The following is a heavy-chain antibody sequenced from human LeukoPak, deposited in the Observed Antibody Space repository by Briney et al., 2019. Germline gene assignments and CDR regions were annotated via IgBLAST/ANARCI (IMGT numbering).Heavy chain of an antibody. Sequence: GESLKISCKGSGYSLTSYWIGWVRQMPGKGLEWMGIIYPGDSDTRYSPSFQGQVTISADKSISTAYLQWSSLKASDTAMYYCARLKREYYDILTGYYVGPYYYYYMDVWGKGTTVTISS. CDR3: ARLKREYYDILTGYYVGPYYYYYMDV. CDR2: IYPGDSDT. D-gene: IGHD3-9*01. CDR1: GYSLTSYW. J-gene: IGHJ6*03. V-gene: IGHV5-51*01.